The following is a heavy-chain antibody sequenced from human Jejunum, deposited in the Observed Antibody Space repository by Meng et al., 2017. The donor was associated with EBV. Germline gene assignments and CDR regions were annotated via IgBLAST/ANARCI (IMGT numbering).Heavy chain of an antibody. CDR1: GDSIISTDTW. CDR3: ARGSHYTWDV. D-gene: IGHD3-16*01. J-gene: IGHJ4*02. Sequence: QVQLQGSGPGLVKPSGPLSLTCGVSGDSIISTDTWWSWVRQPPGKGLEWIGEIFHAGNTNYNPSLKSQVTMSVDTSKNQFSLNLSSVTAADSAVYYCARGSHYTWDVWGQGTLVTVSS. CDR2: IFHAGNT. V-gene: IGHV4-4*02.